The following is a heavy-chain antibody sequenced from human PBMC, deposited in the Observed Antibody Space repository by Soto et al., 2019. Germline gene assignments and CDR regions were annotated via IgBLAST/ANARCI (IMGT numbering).Heavy chain of an antibody. CDR2: INHSGST. CDR1: GGSFSGYY. Sequence: PSETLSLTCAVYGGSFSGYYWSWIRQPPGKGLEWIGEINHSGSTNYNPSLKSRVTISVDTSKNQFSLKLSSVTAADTAVYYCARGLVVTASPSYYFDYWGQGTLVTVSS. CDR3: ARGLVVTASPSYYFDY. J-gene: IGHJ4*02. D-gene: IGHD2-21*02. V-gene: IGHV4-34*01.